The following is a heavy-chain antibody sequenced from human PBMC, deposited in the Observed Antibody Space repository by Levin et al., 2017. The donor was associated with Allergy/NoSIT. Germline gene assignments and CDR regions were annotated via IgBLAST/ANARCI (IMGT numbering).Heavy chain of an antibody. Sequence: SPTLSLTCTVSGGSIRSYYWSWIRQPPGKGLEWIGYIYYSGSTNYNPSLKSRVTISVDTSKNQFSLKLSSVTAADTAVYYCARWYYYDSSGYYGHQNWFDPWGQGTLVTVSS. CDR2: IYYSGST. D-gene: IGHD3-22*01. J-gene: IGHJ5*02. CDR1: GGSIRSYY. V-gene: IGHV4-59*01. CDR3: ARWYYYDSSGYYGHQNWFDP.